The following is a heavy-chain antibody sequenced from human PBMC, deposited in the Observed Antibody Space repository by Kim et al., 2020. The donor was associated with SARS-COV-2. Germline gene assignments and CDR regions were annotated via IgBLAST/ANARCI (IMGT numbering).Heavy chain of an antibody. V-gene: IGHV3-23*05. CDR3: AKHLLVTSLTFYWYFEL. CDR2: IFCSGSGT. D-gene: IGHD3-9*01. CDR1: GFTFRNSA. J-gene: IGHJ2*01. Sequence: GGSLRLSCAASGFTFRNSAMSWVRQAPGKGLEWVSGIFCSGSGTYFADSVKGRFTISRDNSKNILYLQMNNLRAEDTAVYYCAKHLLVTSLTFYWYFELWGRGTLVAVSS.